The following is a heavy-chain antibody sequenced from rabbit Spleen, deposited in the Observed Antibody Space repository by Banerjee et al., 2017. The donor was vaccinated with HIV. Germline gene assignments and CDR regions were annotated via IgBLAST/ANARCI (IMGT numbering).Heavy chain of an antibody. CDR2: IYTGNGKT. V-gene: IGHV1S40*01. Sequence: QSLEESGGDLVKPGASLTLTCTASGFSFSSNYDMCWVRQAPGKGLEWIGCIYTGNGKTYYAGWAKGRFTISKTSSTTVTLQMTSLTAADTATYFCARDTSSSFSSYGMDLWGPGTLVTVS. CDR3: ARDTSSSFSSYGMDL. D-gene: IGHD1-1*01. J-gene: IGHJ6*01. CDR1: GFSFSSNYD.